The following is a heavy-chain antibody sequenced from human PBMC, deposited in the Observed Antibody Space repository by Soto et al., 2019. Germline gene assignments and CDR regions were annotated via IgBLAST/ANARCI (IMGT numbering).Heavy chain of an antibody. D-gene: IGHD2-15*01. Sequence: EVQLLESGGGLVQPGGSLRLSCAASGFTFSTYAMSWVRQGPGKGLEWVSGIGGSETDTHYADSVKGRFTISRDNAKNTLYLQMNNLRAEDTAVYYCTRGYCSGSSCYSSPSFADYWGQGTLVTVSS. J-gene: IGHJ4*02. CDR3: TRGYCSGSSCYSSPSFADY. CDR1: GFTFSTYA. CDR2: IGGSETDT. V-gene: IGHV3-23*01.